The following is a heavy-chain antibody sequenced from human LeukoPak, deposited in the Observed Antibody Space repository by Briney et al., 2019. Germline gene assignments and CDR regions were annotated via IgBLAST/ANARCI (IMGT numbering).Heavy chain of an antibody. Sequence: PGGSLRLSCAASGFTFSSYGMHWVRQAPGKGLEWVAFIRYDGSNKYYADSVKGRFTISRDNSKNTLYLQMNSLRAEDTAVYHCAKGQWLVSNWFDPWGQGTLVTVSS. D-gene: IGHD6-19*01. V-gene: IGHV3-30*02. J-gene: IGHJ5*02. CDR3: AKGQWLVSNWFDP. CDR1: GFTFSSYG. CDR2: IRYDGSNK.